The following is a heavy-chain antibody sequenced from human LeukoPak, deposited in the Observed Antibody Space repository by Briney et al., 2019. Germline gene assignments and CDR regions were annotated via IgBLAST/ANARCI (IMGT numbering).Heavy chain of an antibody. D-gene: IGHD5-24*01. Sequence: PGGSLRLSCEASGFAFSFFAMSWLRQPPGKGLEWVSTINANSGTRSYAASVRGRFTISRDNSMNTLWLQMNSLRAEDTAVYYCARDGPGHFDYWGQGTLVTVSS. CDR3: ARDGPGHFDY. J-gene: IGHJ4*02. CDR1: GFAFSFFA. V-gene: IGHV3-23*01. CDR2: INANSGTR.